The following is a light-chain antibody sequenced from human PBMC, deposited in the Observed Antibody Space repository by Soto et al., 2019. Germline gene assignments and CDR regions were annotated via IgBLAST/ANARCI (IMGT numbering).Light chain of an antibody. Sequence: EVVLTQSPATLSVSPGERVTLSCRASQSVDYNLAWYQQKPGQAPRPLIYGVATRATGIPARFSGSASGTEFTLTISSLQSEDFAIYYCQQYKTWLTFGGGTKVEIK. CDR1: QSVDYN. CDR2: GVA. CDR3: QQYKTWLT. V-gene: IGKV3-15*01. J-gene: IGKJ4*01.